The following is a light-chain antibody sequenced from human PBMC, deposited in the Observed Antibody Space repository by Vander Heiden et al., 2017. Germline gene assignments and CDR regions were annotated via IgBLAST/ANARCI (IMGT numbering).Light chain of an antibody. V-gene: IGKV1-5*03. Sequence: DIQMTQSPSTLSASVGDRVTITCRASQSINSWLAWYQQKAGKAPKLLIYKASTLESGVPSRFSGSGSGTEFTLTISLLQPDDFATYYCQQYDSYSWTFGQGTKVEIK. J-gene: IGKJ1*01. CDR2: KAS. CDR3: QQYDSYSWT. CDR1: QSINSW.